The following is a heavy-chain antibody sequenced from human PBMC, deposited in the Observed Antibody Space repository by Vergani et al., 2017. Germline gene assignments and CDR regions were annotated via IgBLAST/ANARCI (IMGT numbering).Heavy chain of an antibody. CDR3: ARGSGSYYGDY. J-gene: IGHJ4*02. V-gene: IGHV1-69*04. Sequence: QVQLVQSGAEVKKPGSSVKVSCKASGGTFSSYAISWVRKAPGPGLEWMGRIIPILGIANYAQKVPGRVTITAEKSTSTAYMERSSLRSEDTAVYYCARGSGSYYGDYWGQGTLVTVSS. CDR1: GGTFSSYA. D-gene: IGHD3-10*01. CDR2: IIPILGIA.